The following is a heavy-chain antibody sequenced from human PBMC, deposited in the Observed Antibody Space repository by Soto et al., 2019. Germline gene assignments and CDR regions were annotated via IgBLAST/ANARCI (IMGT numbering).Heavy chain of an antibody. CDR2: IIPIFGTA. V-gene: IGHV1-69*12. J-gene: IGHJ2*01. Sequence: QVQLVQSGAEVKKPGSSVKVSCKASGGTFSSYAISWVRQAPGQGLEWMGGIIPIFGTANYAQKFQGRVTITADESTSTAYMELSSLRSEDTAAYYCARGIAAAGVSWYFDLWGRGTLVTVSS. D-gene: IGHD6-13*01. CDR3: ARGIAAAGVSWYFDL. CDR1: GGTFSSYA.